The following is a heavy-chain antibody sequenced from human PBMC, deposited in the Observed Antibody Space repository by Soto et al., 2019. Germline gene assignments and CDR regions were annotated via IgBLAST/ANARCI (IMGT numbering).Heavy chain of an antibody. V-gene: IGHV3-30-3*01. J-gene: IGHJ6*02. Sequence: QVQLVESGGGVVQPGGSLRLSCAASGFTVRNYAMHWVRQAPGKGLECLAVIAYDGSNAFYRDSVKGRFTISRHNSKNTLYLHMNSLRYEDTGVCYCARGDREDILVVVGARPGEYGIDIWGQGTTVTVSS. D-gene: IGHD2-15*01. CDR1: GFTVRNYA. CDR3: ARGDREDILVVVGARPGEYGIDI. CDR2: IAYDGSNA.